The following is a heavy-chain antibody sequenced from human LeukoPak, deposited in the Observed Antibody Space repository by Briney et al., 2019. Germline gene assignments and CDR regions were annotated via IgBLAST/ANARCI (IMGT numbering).Heavy chain of an antibody. Sequence: GGSLRLSCAGSGFTFSNYAMIWVRQAPGKGLEWVSAITGSGDSTFYADSVKGRFTISRDNSKNTLYLQMNSLRAEDTAVYYCARVLNYYDSSGYYFSYWGQGTLVTVSS. CDR1: GFTFSNYA. CDR2: ITGSGDST. CDR3: ARVLNYYDSSGYYFSY. J-gene: IGHJ4*02. D-gene: IGHD3-22*01. V-gene: IGHV3-23*01.